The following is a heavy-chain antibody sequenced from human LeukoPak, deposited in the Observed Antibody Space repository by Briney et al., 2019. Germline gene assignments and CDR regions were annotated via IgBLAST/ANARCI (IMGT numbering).Heavy chain of an antibody. Sequence: SETLSLTCTVSGDSFSGSSYYWGWVRQLPGRGLEWLGNICYSGSTSYTPSLKSRVTISVDTSKNQFSLKLSSVTAADTAVYYCAIRRGYSGYDYWGQGTLVTVSS. J-gene: IGHJ4*02. CDR3: AIRRGYSGYDY. D-gene: IGHD5-12*01. V-gene: IGHV4-39*01. CDR1: GDSFSGSSYY. CDR2: ICYSGST.